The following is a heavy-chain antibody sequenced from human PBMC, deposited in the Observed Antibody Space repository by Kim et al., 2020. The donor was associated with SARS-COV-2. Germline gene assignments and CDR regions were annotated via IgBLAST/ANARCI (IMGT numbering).Heavy chain of an antibody. Sequence: GGSLRLSCAASGFTFSSYAMSWVRQAPGKGLEWVSAISGSGGSTYYADSVKGRFTISRDNSKNTLYLQMNSLRAEDTAVYYCAKAPVWDAPDAADYYYGMDVWGQGTTVTVSS. J-gene: IGHJ6*02. V-gene: IGHV3-23*01. CDR1: GFTFSSYA. D-gene: IGHD3-16*01. CDR3: AKAPVWDAPDAADYYYGMDV. CDR2: ISGSGGST.